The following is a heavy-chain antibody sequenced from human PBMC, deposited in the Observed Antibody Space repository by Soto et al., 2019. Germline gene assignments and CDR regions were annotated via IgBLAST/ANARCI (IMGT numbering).Heavy chain of an antibody. CDR2: ISGSGNNT. CDR3: TKCAGTKCYPEY. J-gene: IGHJ4*02. D-gene: IGHD2-8*01. V-gene: IGHV3-23*01. Sequence: EVRLLESAGDLVQPGGSLRLSCAASGFTFSSYAMRWVRQAPGKGLEWVSAISGSGNNTYYAASVKGRFTISRDNSKITRFLQMNSLRAEDTSISYCTKCAGTKCYPEYWGQGTLVTVPS. CDR1: GFTFSSYA.